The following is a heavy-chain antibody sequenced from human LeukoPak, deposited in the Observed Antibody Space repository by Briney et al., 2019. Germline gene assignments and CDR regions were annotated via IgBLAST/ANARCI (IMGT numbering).Heavy chain of an antibody. V-gene: IGHV3-11*04. Sequence: PGGSLRLSCAASGFTFSDYYMTWIRQAPGKGLEWVSYISSSGITIYYADSVKGRFTISRDNSKNTLYLQMNSLRAEDTAVYYCARATYYDFWSGYYRGYMDVWGKGTTVTVSS. CDR1: GFTFSDYY. CDR3: ARATYYDFWSGYYRGYMDV. J-gene: IGHJ6*03. CDR2: ISSSGITI. D-gene: IGHD3-3*01.